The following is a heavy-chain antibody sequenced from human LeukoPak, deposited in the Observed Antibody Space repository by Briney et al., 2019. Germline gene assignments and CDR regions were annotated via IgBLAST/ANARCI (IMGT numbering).Heavy chain of an antibody. CDR2: IYHSGST. J-gene: IGHJ3*02. CDR1: GGSISSSGYY. V-gene: IGHV4-31*03. CDR3: ARDRMAFDI. Sequence: SETLSLTCTVSGGSISSSGYYRSWIRQHPGKGLEWIGDIYHSGSTYNNPSLKSRITISVDTSKNQFSLKLTSVTAADTAVYYCARDRMAFDIWGQGTMVTVSS.